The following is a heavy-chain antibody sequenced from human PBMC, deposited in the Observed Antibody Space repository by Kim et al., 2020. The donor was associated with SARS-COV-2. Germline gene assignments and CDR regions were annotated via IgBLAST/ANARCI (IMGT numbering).Heavy chain of an antibody. CDR3: ARQWWFGKNWFDP. Sequence: STPPLKSRVTISVDTSKNQFSLTLSSVTAADTAVYYCARQWWFGKNWFDPWGQGTLVTVSS. J-gene: IGHJ5*02. D-gene: IGHD3-10*01. V-gene: IGHV4-39*01.